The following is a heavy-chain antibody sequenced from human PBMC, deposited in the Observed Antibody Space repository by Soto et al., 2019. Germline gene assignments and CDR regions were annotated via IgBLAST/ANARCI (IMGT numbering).Heavy chain of an antibody. CDR3: ARDEYGSPTYYCMAV. CDR2: IFSNHEK. D-gene: IGHD2-15*01. V-gene: IGHV2-26*01. CDR1: GFSLSNGRMG. J-gene: IGHJ6*03. Sequence: QVTLEESGPVLVKPTETLTLTCTVPGFSLSNGRMGVSWIRQPPGKALEWLAHIFSNHEKSYSTSLKSRLTISKYTSKSQVVLTMTNMDPVDTATSFCARDEYGSPTYYCMAVWGKGTTVTGSS.